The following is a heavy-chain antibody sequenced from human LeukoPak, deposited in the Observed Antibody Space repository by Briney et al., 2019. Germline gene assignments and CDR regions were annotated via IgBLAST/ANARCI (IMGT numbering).Heavy chain of an antibody. D-gene: IGHD3-22*01. V-gene: IGHV3-33*01. CDR3: ARRVRYNYDLDY. J-gene: IGHJ4*02. Sequence: GGSLRLSCAASGFSFSSYGMYWVRQAPGKGLEWVAIIWYDGSNEYYADSVKGRFTISRDNSKNTLYLQMNSLRAEDTAVYYCARRVRYNYDLDYWGQGTLVTVSS. CDR2: IWYDGSNE. CDR1: GFSFSSYG.